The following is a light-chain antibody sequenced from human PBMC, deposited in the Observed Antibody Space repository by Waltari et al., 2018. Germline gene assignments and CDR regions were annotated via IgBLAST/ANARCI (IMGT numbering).Light chain of an antibody. J-gene: IGKJ2*01. Sequence: EIVLKQSPGTLSLSPGERDTLSCRASQIIDRTYFAWYQQKPGQAPRLLIYGASSRATGIPDRFSGSGSGSDFTLTISRLEPEDLAVYYCQQYGRSPRTFGQGTKLEI. CDR3: QQYGRSPRT. CDR1: QIIDRTY. V-gene: IGKV3-20*01. CDR2: GAS.